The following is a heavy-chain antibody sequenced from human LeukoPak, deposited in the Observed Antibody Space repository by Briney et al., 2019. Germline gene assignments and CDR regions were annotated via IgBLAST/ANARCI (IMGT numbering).Heavy chain of an antibody. J-gene: IGHJ6*02. Sequence: GGSLRLSCAASGFTFSSFAMSWVRQAPGKGLEWVSGISNSGGSTYYADSVKGRFTISRDNSKNRLYLQMNSLRVEDTAVFYCAKDSVKWLRFNYYYYGLDVWGQGTTVTVS. D-gene: IGHD5-12*01. CDR3: AKDSVKWLRFNYYYYGLDV. CDR1: GFTFSSFA. CDR2: ISNSGGST. V-gene: IGHV3-23*01.